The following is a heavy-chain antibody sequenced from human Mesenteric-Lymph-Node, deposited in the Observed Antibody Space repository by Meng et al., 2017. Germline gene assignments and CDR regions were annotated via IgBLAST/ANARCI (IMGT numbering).Heavy chain of an antibody. D-gene: IGHD4/OR15-4a*01. CDR2: IYYSGSN. V-gene: IGHV4-30-4*01. J-gene: IGHJ4*02. CDR3: ARDRGGLGAFDY. CDR1: GGSISSGDYY. Sequence: QGVQQVTGQGIVKASHTLSLTCTGSGGSISSGDYYWSWIRQPPGEGLEWIGYIYYSGSNYYNPSLKSRVTISVDTSKNQFSLKLSSVTAADTAVYYCARDRGGLGAFDYWGQGTLVTVSS.